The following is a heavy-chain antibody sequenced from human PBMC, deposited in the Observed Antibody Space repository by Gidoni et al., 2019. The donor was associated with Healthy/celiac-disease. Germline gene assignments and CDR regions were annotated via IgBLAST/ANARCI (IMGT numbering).Heavy chain of an antibody. CDR3: ARDYYDSSGYYPPYYYYGMDV. D-gene: IGHD3-22*01. J-gene: IGHJ6*02. Sequence: EVQLVESGGGLVKPGGSLRLSCAASGFTFSSYSMNWVRQAPGKGLEWVSSISSSSSYIYYAYSVKGRFTISRDNAKNSLYLQMNSLRAEDTAVYYCARDYYDSSGYYPPYYYYGMDVWGQGTTVTVSS. CDR1: GFTFSSYS. CDR2: ISSSSSYI. V-gene: IGHV3-21*01.